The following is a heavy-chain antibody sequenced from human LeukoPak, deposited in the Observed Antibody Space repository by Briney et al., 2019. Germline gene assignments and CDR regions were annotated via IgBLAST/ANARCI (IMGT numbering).Heavy chain of an antibody. J-gene: IGHJ4*02. D-gene: IGHD5-12*01. CDR3: AINGGGDSGYGNFDY. Sequence: GGSLRLSCAASGFTFSSYWLHWVRQTPGKGLVWVSRINSDGSSTTYADSVKGRFTISRDNAKNSLYLQMNSLRAEDTAFYYCAINGGGDSGYGNFDYWGQGTLVTVSS. CDR1: GFTFSSYW. V-gene: IGHV3-74*01. CDR2: INSDGSST.